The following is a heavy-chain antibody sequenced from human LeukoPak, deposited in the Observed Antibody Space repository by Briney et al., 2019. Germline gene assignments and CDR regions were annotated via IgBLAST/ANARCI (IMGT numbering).Heavy chain of an antibody. CDR2: INHSGST. D-gene: IGHD5/OR15-5a*01. V-gene: IGHV4-34*01. CDR1: GGSFSGYY. CDR3: ARDVSRGMDV. Sequence: SETLSLTCAVYGGSFSGYYWSWIRQPPGKGLEWIGEINHSGSTNYNPSLKSRVTISVDTSKNQFSLKLSSVTAADTAVYYCARDVSRGMDVWGKGTTVTVSS. J-gene: IGHJ6*03.